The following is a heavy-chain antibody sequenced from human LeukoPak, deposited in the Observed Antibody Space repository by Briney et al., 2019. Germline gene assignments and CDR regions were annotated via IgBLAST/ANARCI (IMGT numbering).Heavy chain of an antibody. CDR3: ARELSQIVWGGLDY. J-gene: IGHJ4*02. Sequence: GGSLRLSCAASGFTFSSYAMSWVRQAPGKGLEWVSAISGSGGSTYYADSVKGRFTISRDNSKNTVFLQMNSLRVEDTAVYYCARELSQIVWGGLDYGGQGTLVSVSS. D-gene: IGHD2-21*01. CDR2: ISGSGGST. V-gene: IGHV3-23*01. CDR1: GFTFSSYA.